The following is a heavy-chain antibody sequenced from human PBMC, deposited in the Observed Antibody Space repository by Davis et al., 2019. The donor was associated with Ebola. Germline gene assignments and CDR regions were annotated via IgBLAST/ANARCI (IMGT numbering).Heavy chain of an antibody. J-gene: IGHJ4*02. Sequence: AASVKVSCKASGGTFSSYAISWVRQAPGQGLEWMGRIIPILGIANYAQKFQGRVTITADKSTSTAYMELSSLRSEDTAVYYCARARGGKLAPQGDFDYWGQGTLVTVSS. D-gene: IGHD3-10*01. CDR1: GGTFSSYA. CDR3: ARARGGKLAPQGDFDY. V-gene: IGHV1-69*04. CDR2: IIPILGIA.